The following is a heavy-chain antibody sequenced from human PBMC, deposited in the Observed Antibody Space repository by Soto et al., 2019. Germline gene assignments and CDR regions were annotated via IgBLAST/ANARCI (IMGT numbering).Heavy chain of an antibody. V-gene: IGHV3-23*01. CDR3: AKMTPYGGNYRYAFDV. CDR1: GFTFNNFA. CDR2: VTGRSRNT. Sequence: EMQLLESGGGLQQPGGSLRLSCAASGFTFNNFAMGWVRQAPGKGLAWISAVTGRSRNTYYADSVKGRFTISRNNFENRLYLQMDGLRVEDTAVYYCAKMTPYGGNYRYAFDVWGRGTMVTVAS. J-gene: IGHJ3*01. D-gene: IGHD1-26*01.